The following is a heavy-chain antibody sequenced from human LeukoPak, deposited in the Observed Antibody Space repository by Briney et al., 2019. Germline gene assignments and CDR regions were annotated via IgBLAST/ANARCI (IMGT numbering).Heavy chain of an antibody. CDR3: AKDARPQLEDAFDI. D-gene: IGHD1-1*01. CDR2: ISWNSGSI. CDR1: GFTYDDYA. Sequence: GGSLRLSCAASGFTYDDYAMHWVRQAPGKGLEWVSGISWNSGSIGYADSVKGRFTISRDNAKNSLYLQMNSLRAEDTASYYCAKDARPQLEDAFDIWGQGTMVTVSS. J-gene: IGHJ3*02. V-gene: IGHV3-9*01.